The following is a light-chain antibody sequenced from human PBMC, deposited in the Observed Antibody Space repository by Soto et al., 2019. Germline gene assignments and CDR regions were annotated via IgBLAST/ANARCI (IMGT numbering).Light chain of an antibody. J-gene: IGKJ4*01. CDR2: GAS. CDR1: QIFPSSY. CDR3: QLYDSSPT. V-gene: IGKV3-20*01. Sequence: EIVLTQSPGTLSLSPGERATLSCRASQIFPSSYLAWYQQTPGQAPRLLIYGASSRATGIPDRFSGSGSGTDFILTISRLEPEDFAVYYCQLYDSSPTFGGGTKVEIK.